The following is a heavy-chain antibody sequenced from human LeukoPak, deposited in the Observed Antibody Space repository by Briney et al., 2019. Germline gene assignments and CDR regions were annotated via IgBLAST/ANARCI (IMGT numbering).Heavy chain of an antibody. CDR2: IRSSGSPI. J-gene: IGHJ4*02. CDR3: VRDPDALDY. CDR1: GFTFSGYS. V-gene: IGHV3-48*02. Sequence: GGSLRLSCAASGFTFSGYSMNWVRQALGKGLEWVSYIRSSGSPIYYADSVKGRFTISRDNAKNSVYLQMNSLRDEDTAVYYCVRDPDALDYWGQGTLVTVSS.